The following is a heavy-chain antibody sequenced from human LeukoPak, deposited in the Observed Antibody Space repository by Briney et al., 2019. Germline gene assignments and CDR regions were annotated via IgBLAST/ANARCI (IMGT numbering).Heavy chain of an antibody. J-gene: IGHJ6*02. Sequence: ASVKVSCKASGYTFTSYGISWVRQAPGQGLEWMGWISAYNGNTNCAQKLRRRVTMTTDTSTSTAYMELRSLRSDDTAVYYCARDHGRDGYNSHYYGMDVWGQGTTVTVSS. CDR2: ISAYNGNT. D-gene: IGHD5-24*01. CDR3: ARDHGRDGYNSHYYGMDV. CDR1: GYTFTSYG. V-gene: IGHV1-18*01.